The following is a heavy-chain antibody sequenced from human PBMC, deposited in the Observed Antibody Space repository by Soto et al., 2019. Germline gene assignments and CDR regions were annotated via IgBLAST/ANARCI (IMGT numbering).Heavy chain of an antibody. CDR1: GFIFSSSW. Sequence: GGSLRLSCASSGFIFSSSWMHGVRQAPGKGLGWVSRISSDGTSTTYADSVKGRFTISRDNAKNTLYMKMNSVTAEDTAVYSCARKYSSSRYFDYWGEGTLVTVSS. V-gene: IGHV3-74*01. J-gene: IGHJ4*02. CDR2: ISSDGTST. CDR3: ARKYSSSRYFDY. D-gene: IGHD6-13*01.